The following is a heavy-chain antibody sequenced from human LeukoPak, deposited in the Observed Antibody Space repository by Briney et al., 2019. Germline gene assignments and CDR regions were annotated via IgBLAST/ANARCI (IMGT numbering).Heavy chain of an antibody. Sequence: PSGTLSLTCAVSVGSISSSNWWNWVRQPPGKGLEWIGEIYHSGSTNYNPSLKSRVTMSVDKSKNQFSLKLSSVTAADTAVYYCARDLSSGYYYGPFDYWGQGTLVTVSS. CDR1: VGSISSSNW. D-gene: IGHD3-22*01. V-gene: IGHV4-4*02. CDR2: IYHSGST. J-gene: IGHJ4*02. CDR3: ARDLSSGYYYGPFDY.